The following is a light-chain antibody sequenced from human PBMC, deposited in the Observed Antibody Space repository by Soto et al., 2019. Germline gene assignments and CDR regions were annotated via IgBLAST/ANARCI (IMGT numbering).Light chain of an antibody. CDR2: DAS. J-gene: IGKJ4*01. CDR1: QSVRSW. Sequence: DIQMTQSPATLSASVGDRVTITCRASQSVRSWLAGSQQKPGTAPKLLIFDASRLESGVPSRFSGSASGTHFNLTISSLQPDDFATYYCKQYDKYPLTVGGGTKVEIK. V-gene: IGKV1-5*01. CDR3: KQYDKYPLT.